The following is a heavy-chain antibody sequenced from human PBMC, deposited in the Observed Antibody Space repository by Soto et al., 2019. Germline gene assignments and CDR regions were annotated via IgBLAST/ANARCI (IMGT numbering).Heavy chain of an antibody. CDR3: ARTETDSSGYPSAY. CDR1: GGSISSSSYY. J-gene: IGHJ4*02. Sequence: QLQLQESGPGLVKPSETLSLTCTVSGGSISSSSYYWGWIRQPPGKGLEWIGSIYYSGSTYYNPSLKSRVTISVDTSKNQFSLKLSSVTAADTAVYYCARTETDSSGYPSAYWGQGTLVTVSS. V-gene: IGHV4-39*01. CDR2: IYYSGST. D-gene: IGHD3-22*01.